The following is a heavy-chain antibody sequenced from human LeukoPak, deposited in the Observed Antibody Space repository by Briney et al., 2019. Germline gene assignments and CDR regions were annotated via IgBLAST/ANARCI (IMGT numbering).Heavy chain of an antibody. J-gene: IGHJ4*02. CDR2: IYPGDSDT. V-gene: IGHV5-51*01. CDR1: GYSFTSYW. Sequence: GESLKISCKGSGYSFTSYWIGWVRQMPGKGLEWMGIIYPGDSDTRYSPSFQGQVTISADKSISTAYLQWSSLKASDTATYYCARTGGHDILTGYSPYYFDYWGQGTLVTVSS. D-gene: IGHD3-9*01. CDR3: ARTGGHDILTGYSPYYFDY.